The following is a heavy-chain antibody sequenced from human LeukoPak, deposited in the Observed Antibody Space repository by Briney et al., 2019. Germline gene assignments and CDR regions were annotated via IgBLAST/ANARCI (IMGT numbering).Heavy chain of an antibody. V-gene: IGHV3-30*01. CDR2: ISYDGSNK. Sequence: PGGSLRLSCAASGFTFSSYAMHWVRQAPGKGLEWVAVISYDGSNKYYADSVKGRFTISRDNSKNTLYLQMNSLRAEDTAVYYCARDRIAVTGSYDSSGYYSAFHYWGQGTLVTVSS. D-gene: IGHD3-22*01. J-gene: IGHJ4*02. CDR1: GFTFSSYA. CDR3: ARDRIAVTGSYDSSGYYSAFHY.